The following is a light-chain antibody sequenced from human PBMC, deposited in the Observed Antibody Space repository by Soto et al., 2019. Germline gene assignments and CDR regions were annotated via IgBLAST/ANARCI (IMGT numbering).Light chain of an antibody. CDR3: SSYTSSSTRV. CDR1: SSDVGRYKY. Sequence: QSALTQPASVSGSPGQSITISCTGTSSDVGRYKYVSWYQQHPGKAPKLMIYDIRNRPSGVSNRFSGSKSGNTASLTISGLQAEDEADYYCSSYTSSSTRVFGTGTKVTVL. V-gene: IGLV2-14*03. CDR2: DIR. J-gene: IGLJ1*01.